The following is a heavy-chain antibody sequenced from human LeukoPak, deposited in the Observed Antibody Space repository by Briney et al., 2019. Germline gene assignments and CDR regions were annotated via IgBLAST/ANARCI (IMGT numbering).Heavy chain of an antibody. CDR1: GFTFSSYA. V-gene: IGHV3-30*04. Sequence: AGGSLRLSCAASGFTFSSYAMHWVRQAPGKGLEWVAVISYDGSNKYYADSVKGRFTISRDNSKNTLYLQMNSLRAEDTAVYYCARSYGDFSNWFDPWGQGTLVTISS. J-gene: IGHJ5*02. CDR3: ARSYGDFSNWFDP. D-gene: IGHD4-17*01. CDR2: ISYDGSNK.